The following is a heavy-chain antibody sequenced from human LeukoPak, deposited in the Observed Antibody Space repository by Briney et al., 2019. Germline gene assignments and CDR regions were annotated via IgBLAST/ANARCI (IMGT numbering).Heavy chain of an antibody. Sequence: GGSLRLSCAASGFTFSSYWMSWVRQAPGKGLEWVANTKQDGSEKYYVDSVKGRFTISRDNAKNSLYLQMNSLRAEDTAVYYCARGPKGYCSSTSCHGRWFDPWGQGTLVTVSS. CDR2: TKQDGSEK. CDR1: GFTFSSYW. CDR3: ARGPKGYCSSTSCHGRWFDP. V-gene: IGHV3-7*03. J-gene: IGHJ5*02. D-gene: IGHD2-2*01.